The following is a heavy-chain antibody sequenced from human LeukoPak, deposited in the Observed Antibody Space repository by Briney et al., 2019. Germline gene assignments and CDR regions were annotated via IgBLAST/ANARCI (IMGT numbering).Heavy chain of an antibody. CDR3: ARVLRYSGYDFWFDP. D-gene: IGHD5-12*01. CDR2: INPNSGGT. Sequence: SSVKVSCKASGYTFTGYYMHWVRQAPGQGLEWMGRINPNSGGTNYAQKFQGRVTMTRDTSISTAYTELSRLRSDDTAVYYCARVLRYSGYDFWFDPWDQGTLVTVSS. V-gene: IGHV1-2*06. J-gene: IGHJ5*02. CDR1: GYTFTGYY.